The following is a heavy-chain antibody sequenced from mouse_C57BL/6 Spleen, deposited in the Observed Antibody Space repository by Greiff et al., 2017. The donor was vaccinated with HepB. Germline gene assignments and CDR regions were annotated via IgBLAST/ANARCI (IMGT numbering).Heavy chain of an antibody. J-gene: IGHJ2*01. CDR2: ISSGGSYT. CDR3: ASYSNYFDY. CDR1: GFTFSSYG. D-gene: IGHD2-5*01. Sequence: EVQRVESGGDLVKPGGSLKLSCAASGFTFSSYGMSWVRQTPDKRLEWVATISSGGSYTYYPDSVKGRFTISRDNAKNTLYLQMSSLKSEDTAMYYCASYSNYFDYWGQGTTLTVSS. V-gene: IGHV5-6*01.